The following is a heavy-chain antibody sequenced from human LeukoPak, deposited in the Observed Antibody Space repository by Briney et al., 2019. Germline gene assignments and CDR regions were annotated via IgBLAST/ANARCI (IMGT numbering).Heavy chain of an antibody. D-gene: IGHD6-19*01. CDR1: GYRFTSYY. Sequence: ASVKLSCKASGYRFTSYYIHWVRQAPGQGLEWMGWINPNSGGTNYAQKFQGRVTMTRDTSISTAYMELSRPRSDDTAVYYCARDLVAVAGVDYWGQGTLVTVSS. CDR3: ARDLVAVAGVDY. CDR2: INPNSGGT. V-gene: IGHV1-2*02. J-gene: IGHJ4*02.